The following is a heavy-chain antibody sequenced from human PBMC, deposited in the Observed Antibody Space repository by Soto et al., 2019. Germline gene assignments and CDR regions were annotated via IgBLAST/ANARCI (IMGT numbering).Heavy chain of an antibody. CDR2: IHPRDSDT. CDR3: ARSPVVASIDYYGMDV. V-gene: IGHV5-51*01. CDR1: GYIFTNYW. D-gene: IGHD5-12*01. J-gene: IGHJ6*02. Sequence: PGESLKISCKGSGYIFTNYWIGWVRQMPDRGLEWMGIIHPRDSDTKYNPSFQDQVTISADKSITTAYLHWSGLKASDTALYFCARSPVVASIDYYGMDVCGQGPTVTVSS.